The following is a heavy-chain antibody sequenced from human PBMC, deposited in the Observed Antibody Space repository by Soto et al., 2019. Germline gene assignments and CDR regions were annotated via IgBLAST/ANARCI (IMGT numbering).Heavy chain of an antibody. CDR3: ARDQMYYDSSGYYFY. J-gene: IGHJ4*02. V-gene: IGHV3-30-3*01. CDR1: GFTFSSYA. CDR2: ISYDGSNK. Sequence: GGSLRLSCAASGFTFSSYAMHWVRQAPGKGLEWVAVISYDGSNKYYADTVKGRFTISRDNSKNTLYLQMNSLRAEDTAVYYCARDQMYYDSSGYYFYWGQGTLVTVSS. D-gene: IGHD3-22*01.